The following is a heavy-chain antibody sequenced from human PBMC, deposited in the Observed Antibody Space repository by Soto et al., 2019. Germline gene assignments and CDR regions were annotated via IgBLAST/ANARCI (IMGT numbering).Heavy chain of an antibody. J-gene: IGHJ6*02. CDR1: GFTFNYYD. CDR3: AREGGAAAAIGNDYDGMDV. D-gene: IGHD2-2*02. CDR2: ISFDGGKK. Sequence: PGGSLRLSCAASGFTFNYYDIQWVRQAPGKGLEWVAVISFDGGKKYYADCVRGRFTISRDNSNNPVFMQMNSLRGEDTAVYYFAREGGAAAAIGNDYDGMDVWGQGTTLTVSS. V-gene: IGHV3-30*07.